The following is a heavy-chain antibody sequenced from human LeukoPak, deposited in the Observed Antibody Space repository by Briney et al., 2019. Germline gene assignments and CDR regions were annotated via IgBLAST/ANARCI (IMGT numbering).Heavy chain of an antibody. Sequence: SETLSLTCTVSGGSISSYYWSWIRQPPGKGLEWIGYIYYSGSTNYNPSLKSRVTISVDTSKNQSSLKLSSVTAADTAVYYCARHGYSSSWYGSWFDPWGQGTLVTVSS. V-gene: IGHV4-59*08. J-gene: IGHJ5*02. CDR1: GGSISSYY. CDR2: IYYSGST. D-gene: IGHD6-13*01. CDR3: ARHGYSSSWYGSWFDP.